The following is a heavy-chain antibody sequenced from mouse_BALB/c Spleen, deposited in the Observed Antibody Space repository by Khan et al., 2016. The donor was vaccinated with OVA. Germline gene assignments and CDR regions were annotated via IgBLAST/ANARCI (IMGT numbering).Heavy chain of an antibody. Sequence: QMQLQQSGAELAKPGASVKMSCKASGYTFTTYWMHWVKQRPGQGLEWIGYINPTSGYTDYNEKFKDKATLTADKSSSTAYMQLSSLTSEDSTVYYCARRGLRWDFDYWGQGTTLTVSS. CDR3: ARRGLRWDFDY. V-gene: IGHV1-7*01. J-gene: IGHJ2*01. D-gene: IGHD1-1*01. CDR2: INPTSGYT. CDR1: GYTFTTYW.